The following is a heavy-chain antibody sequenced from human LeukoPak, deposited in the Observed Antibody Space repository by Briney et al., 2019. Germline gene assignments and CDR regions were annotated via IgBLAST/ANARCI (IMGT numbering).Heavy chain of an antibody. CDR2: ISSNGGST. D-gene: IGHD6-13*01. J-gene: IGHJ4*02. CDR1: GFTFSMYA. Sequence: GGSLRLSCAASGFTFSMYAMHWVRQAPGKGLEYVSAISSNGGSTYYANSVKGRFTISRDNSNNTLYLQMGSLRAEDMAVYYCARRSSSWFHYFDYWGQGTLVTVSS. CDR3: ARRSSSWFHYFDY. V-gene: IGHV3-64*01.